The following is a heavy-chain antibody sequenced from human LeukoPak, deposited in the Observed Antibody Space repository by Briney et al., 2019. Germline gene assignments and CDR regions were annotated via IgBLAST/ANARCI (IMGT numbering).Heavy chain of an antibody. J-gene: IGHJ3*02. CDR3: AKGDSYVSDAFDI. D-gene: IGHD5-18*01. CDR1: GFTFSSYA. V-gene: IGHV3-23*01. Sequence: GGSLRLSCAASGFTFSSYAMSWVRQAPGKGLEWVSAISGSGGSTYYADAVKGRFTISRDNSKNTLYLQMNSLRAEDTAVYYCAKGDSYVSDAFDIWGQGTMVTVSS. CDR2: ISGSGGST.